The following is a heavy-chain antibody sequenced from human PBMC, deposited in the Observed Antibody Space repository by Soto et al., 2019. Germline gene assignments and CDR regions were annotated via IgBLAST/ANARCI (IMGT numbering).Heavy chain of an antibody. V-gene: IGHV3-7*01. CDR1: GFTMETYW. Sequence: EVQLVESGGGFVQPGGSLRLSCAASGFTMETYWMSWVRQAPGKGLEWVANINQDGSVDYYVDSVRGRFTISRDNGQNSLSLQMSGLRADDTAVYHCARSYGSGSYFSDAFDIWGHGTMVAVSS. D-gene: IGHD3-10*01. J-gene: IGHJ3*02. CDR3: ARSYGSGSYFSDAFDI. CDR2: INQDGSVD.